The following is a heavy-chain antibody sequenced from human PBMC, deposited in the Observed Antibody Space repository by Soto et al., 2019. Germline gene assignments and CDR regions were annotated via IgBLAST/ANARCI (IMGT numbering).Heavy chain of an antibody. CDR2: ISGYNGDT. J-gene: IGHJ3*01. V-gene: IGHV1-18*04. D-gene: IGHD5-12*01. CDR3: ARDPLSFLATPPRAFHL. Sequence: ASVKVSCKASGYTFSTYGMTWVRQAPGQGLEWMGWISGYNGDTKYAQNLQGRVTMTRDTSTSTAYMELRSLRSDDTAVYYCARDPLSFLATPPRAFHLSGQGTIVTVS. CDR1: GYTFSTYG.